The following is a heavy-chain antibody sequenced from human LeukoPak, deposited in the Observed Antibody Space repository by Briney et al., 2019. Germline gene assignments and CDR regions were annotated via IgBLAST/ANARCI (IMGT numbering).Heavy chain of an antibody. CDR2: ISSGGSDK. Sequence: GGSLRLSCAASGFTFSTYAVHWVRQAPGKGLEWVAVISSGGSDKYHAGSVKGRFTISRDNSKNTLYLQMDSLGSGDTAVYYCARATVIVPAARLDVWGQGTTVIVSS. V-gene: IGHV3-30*03. J-gene: IGHJ6*02. D-gene: IGHD2-2*01. CDR1: GFTFSTYA. CDR3: ARATVIVPAARLDV.